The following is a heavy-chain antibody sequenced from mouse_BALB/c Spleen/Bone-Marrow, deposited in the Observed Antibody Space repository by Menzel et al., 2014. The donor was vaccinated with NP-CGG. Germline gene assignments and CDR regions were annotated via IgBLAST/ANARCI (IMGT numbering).Heavy chain of an antibody. CDR3: ARCYYGNYFDY. CDR1: GYTFTSYW. D-gene: IGHD2-1*01. J-gene: IGHJ2*01. CDR2: INPSNGRT. Sequence: QVQLQQSGAELVKPGASAKLSCKASGYTFTSYWMHWVKQRPGQGLEWIGEINPSNGRTNYNEKFKSKATLTVDKSSSTAYMQLSSLTSEDSAVYYCARCYYGNYFDYWGQGTTLTVSS. V-gene: IGHV1S81*02.